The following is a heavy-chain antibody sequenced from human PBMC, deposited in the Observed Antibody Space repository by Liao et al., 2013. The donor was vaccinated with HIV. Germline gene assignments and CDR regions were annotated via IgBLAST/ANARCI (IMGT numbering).Heavy chain of an antibody. CDR1: GGSISSGSYY. CDR2: IYSSGXT. D-gene: IGHD1-1*01. V-gene: IGHV4-61*02. Sequence: QVQLQESGPGLVKPSQTLSLTCSVSGGSISSGSYYWSWIRQPAGEGLEWIGRIYSSGXTNYNPSLKSRVTISVDTSKNQFSLRLSSVTAADTARYYCARGRPATGWFVSFYFDFWGQGTRVTVSS. CDR3: ARGRPATGWFVSFYFDF. J-gene: IGHJ4*02.